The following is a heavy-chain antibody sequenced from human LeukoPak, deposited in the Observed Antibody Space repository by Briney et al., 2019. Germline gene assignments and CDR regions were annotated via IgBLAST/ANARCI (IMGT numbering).Heavy chain of an antibody. CDR3: ATYRQVLLPFES. CDR2: INIDGSRT. D-gene: IGHD2-8*02. V-gene: IGHV3-74*01. Sequence: GGSLRLSCAASGFIFSSHWMHWVRHVPGKGLQWVSRINIDGSRTIYADSVKGRFTISRDNSKSTLSLQMNSLGAEDTAIYYCATYRQVLLPFESWGQGTLVTVSS. CDR1: GFIFSSHW. J-gene: IGHJ4*02.